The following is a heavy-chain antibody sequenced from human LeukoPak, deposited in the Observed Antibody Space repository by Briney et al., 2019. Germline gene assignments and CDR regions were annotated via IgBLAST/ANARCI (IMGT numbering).Heavy chain of an antibody. CDR3: ARAEYDSSGYYGFRGAFDI. V-gene: IGHV4-59*08. CDR1: ADSFSSHY. J-gene: IGHJ3*02. Sequence: SETLSLTCAVSADSFSSHYWTWIRQAPGKGLEWIGYISYIGSTNYNPSLKSRVTISVDTSKNQFSLKLSSVTAADTAVYYCARAEYDSSGYYGFRGAFDIWGQGTMVTVSS. D-gene: IGHD3-22*01. CDR2: ISYIGST.